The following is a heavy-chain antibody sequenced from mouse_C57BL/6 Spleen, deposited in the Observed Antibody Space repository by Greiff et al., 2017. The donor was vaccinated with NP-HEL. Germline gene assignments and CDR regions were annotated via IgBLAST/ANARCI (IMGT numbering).Heavy chain of an antibody. J-gene: IGHJ3*01. CDR2: IYPSNGGT. CDR3: AREGYYDYDGFAY. CDR1: GYTFTSYW. V-gene: IGHV1-55*01. Sequence: QVQLQQPGAELVKPGASVKMSCKASGYTFTSYWITWVKQRPGQGLEWIGDIYPSNGGTNYNEKFKSKATLTVDKSSSTAYMQLSSLTSEDSAVYYCAREGYYDYDGFAYWGQGTLVTVSA. D-gene: IGHD2-4*01.